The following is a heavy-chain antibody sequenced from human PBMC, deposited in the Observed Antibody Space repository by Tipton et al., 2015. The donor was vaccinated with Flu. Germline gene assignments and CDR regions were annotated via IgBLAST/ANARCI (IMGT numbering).Heavy chain of an antibody. CDR3: ARIIAARRYYYYGMDV. CDR1: GGSISSHY. J-gene: IGHJ6*02. V-gene: IGHV4-59*08. D-gene: IGHD6-6*01. CDR2: IYYSGST. Sequence: TLSLTCTVSGGSISSHYWSWIRQPPGKGLEWIGYIYYSGSTNYNPSLKSRVTISVDTSKNQFSLKLSSVTAADTAVYYCARIIAARRYYYYGMDVWGQGTTVTVSS.